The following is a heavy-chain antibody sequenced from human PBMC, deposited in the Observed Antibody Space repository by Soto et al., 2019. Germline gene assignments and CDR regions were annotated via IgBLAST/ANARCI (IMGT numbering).Heavy chain of an antibody. CDR2: IYSSRSP. J-gene: IGHJ4*02. CDR3: LSSRYGDYNTIDY. CDR1: GGSISSGGYS. Sequence: PSDTLSLTCTVSGGSISSGGYSWRWIRPHPGKSLEWSGYIYSSRSPYYNPSLKSRVTISVDTSKNQCSLKLSSVTAADTAVYYCLSSRYGDYNTIDYWCQGTLVTVSS. V-gene: IGHV4-31*03. D-gene: IGHD4-17*01.